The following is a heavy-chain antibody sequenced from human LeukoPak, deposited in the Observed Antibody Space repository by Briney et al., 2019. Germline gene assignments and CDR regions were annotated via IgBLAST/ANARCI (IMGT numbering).Heavy chain of an antibody. CDR2: IHSSGSN. J-gene: IGHJ3*01. D-gene: IGHD3-3*01. CDR3: ARLSAAVHLGAFDL. Sequence: SETLSLTCAVSGVSISPYYWAWIRQPPGKGLEWIGYIHSSGSNNQYPSLKSRVTISVDKSKNHFSLRLTSVTAADTAVYYCARLSAAVHLGAFDLWGQGTMVTVSS. CDR1: GVSISPYY. V-gene: IGHV4-4*09.